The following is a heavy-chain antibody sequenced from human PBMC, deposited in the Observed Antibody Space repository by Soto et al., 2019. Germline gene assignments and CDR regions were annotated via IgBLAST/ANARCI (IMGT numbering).Heavy chain of an antibody. CDR2: ISAYNGNT. V-gene: IGHV1-18*01. CDR3: AREYSYGPYYYYYYGMDV. Sequence: ASVTVSCKASGYTFTSYGISWVRQAPGQGLEWMGWISAYNGNTNYAQKLQGRVTMTTDTSTSTAYMELRSLRSDDTAVYYCAREYSYGPYYYYYYGMDVWGQGTTVTVSS. D-gene: IGHD5-18*01. J-gene: IGHJ6*02. CDR1: GYTFTSYG.